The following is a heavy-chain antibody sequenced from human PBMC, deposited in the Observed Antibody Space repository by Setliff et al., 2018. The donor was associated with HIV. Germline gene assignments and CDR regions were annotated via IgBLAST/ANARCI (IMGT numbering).Heavy chain of an antibody. CDR1: GGSIARSSYY. Sequence: LSLTCTVSGGSIARSSYYWAWIRQPPGKGLEWIGNIFYSGHTFYNPSLRSRVTISVDTSKNQFSLRVTSVTAADTAVYYCARLYTNYGSWYFDTWGQGALVTVSS. J-gene: IGHJ5*02. V-gene: IGHV4-39*07. CDR3: ARLYTNYGSWYFDT. D-gene: IGHD3-10*01. CDR2: IFYSGHT.